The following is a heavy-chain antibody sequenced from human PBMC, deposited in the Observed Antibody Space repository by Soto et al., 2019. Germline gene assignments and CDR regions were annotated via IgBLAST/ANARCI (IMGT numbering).Heavy chain of an antibody. CDR3: ARLGAARDPKNYYYYGMDV. J-gene: IGHJ6*02. D-gene: IGHD6-6*01. CDR1: GYSFIRYW. CDR2: IYPGDSDT. V-gene: IGHV5-51*01. Sequence: GESLKISCKGSGYSFIRYWIGWVRQMPGKGLEWMGIIYPGDSDTRYSPSFQGQVTISADKSISTAYLQWSSLKASDTAMYYCARLGAARDPKNYYYYGMDVWGQGTTVTVS.